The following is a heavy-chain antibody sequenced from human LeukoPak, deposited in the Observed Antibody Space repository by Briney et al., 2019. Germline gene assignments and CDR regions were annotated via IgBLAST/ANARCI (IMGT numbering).Heavy chain of an antibody. CDR3: ARDYYDNRGYFPISYFDY. CDR2: TSYDGSNK. J-gene: IGHJ4*02. V-gene: IGHV3-30-3*01. Sequence: PGRSLRLSCAASGSTISSYAMHWVRQAPGKGLEWVAVTSYDGSNKYYADSVRGRFTISRDNSKNTLYLQMNSLRAEDTAVYYCARDYYDNRGYFPISYFDYWGQGTLVTVSS. CDR1: GSTISSYA. D-gene: IGHD3-22*01.